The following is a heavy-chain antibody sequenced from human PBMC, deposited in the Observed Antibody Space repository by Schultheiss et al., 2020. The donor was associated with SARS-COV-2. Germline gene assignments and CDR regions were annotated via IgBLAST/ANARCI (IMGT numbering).Heavy chain of an antibody. Sequence: GGSLRLSCATSGFTFSSYWMHWVRQAPGKGLVWVSRINSDGSSTSYADSVKGRFTISRDNAKNTLYLQMNSLRAEDTAVYYCARGYSYGTILDYWGQGTLVTVSS. J-gene: IGHJ4*02. CDR3: ARGYSYGTILDY. V-gene: IGHV3-74*01. D-gene: IGHD5-18*01. CDR1: GFTFSSYW. CDR2: INSDGSST.